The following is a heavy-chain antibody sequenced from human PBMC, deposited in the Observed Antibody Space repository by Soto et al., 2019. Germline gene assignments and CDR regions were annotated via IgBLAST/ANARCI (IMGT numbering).Heavy chain of an antibody. CDR2: ISAYNGNT. J-gene: IGHJ6*03. D-gene: IGHD3-3*01. CDR3: ARDYDFWSGYYPLLDYYYMDV. Sequence: QVQLVQSGAEVKKPGASVKVSCKASGYTFTSYGISWVRQAPGQGLEWMGWISAYNGNTNYAQKLQGRVTMTTDTSTSTAYMELRSLRSDDTAVYYCARDYDFWSGYYPLLDYYYMDVWGKGTPVTVSS. V-gene: IGHV1-18*01. CDR1: GYTFTSYG.